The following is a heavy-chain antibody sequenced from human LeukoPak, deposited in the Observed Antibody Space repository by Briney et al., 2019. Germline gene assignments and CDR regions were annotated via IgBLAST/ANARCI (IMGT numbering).Heavy chain of an antibody. J-gene: IGHJ5*02. CDR1: GGSISSYY. V-gene: IGHV4-59*08. D-gene: IGHD6-13*01. CDR2: IYYSGST. Sequence: SETLSLTCTVSGGSISSYYWSWIRQPPGKGLEYIGNIYYSGSTYYNPSLKSRVTISVDTSKNQFSLKLSSVTAADTAVYYCARHLGIAAAGTSYNWFDPWGQGTLVTVSS. CDR3: ARHLGIAAAGTSYNWFDP.